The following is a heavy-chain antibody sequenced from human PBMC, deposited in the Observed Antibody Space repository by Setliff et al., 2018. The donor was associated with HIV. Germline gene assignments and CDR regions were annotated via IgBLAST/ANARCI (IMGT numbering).Heavy chain of an antibody. Sequence: AASVKVSCKASGYTFTGYYMHWVRQAPGQGLEWMGWINPNSGGTNYAQKFQGRVTMTRDTSISTAYMELSRLRSDDTAVCYCARSGYSSSWYLDYYYYYGMDVWGQGTTVTVSS. CDR1: GYTFTGYY. D-gene: IGHD6-13*01. CDR3: ARSGYSSSWYLDYYYYYGMDV. J-gene: IGHJ6*02. V-gene: IGHV1-2*02. CDR2: INPNSGGT.